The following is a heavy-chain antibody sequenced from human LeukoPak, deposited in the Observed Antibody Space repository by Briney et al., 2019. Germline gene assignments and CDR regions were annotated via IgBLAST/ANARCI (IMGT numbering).Heavy chain of an antibody. D-gene: IGHD6-19*01. Sequence: GDSLRLSCATSGFDFGGACGRGWVRQAPEKGLEWVSTISGGGETTHYADSVKGRLTISRDNARNTLYLQIDRLRPEDTAIYYCVREAGCGWPLDYWGRGTLVTVSS. CDR3: VREAGCGWPLDY. CDR1: GFDFGGACG. CDR2: ISGGGETT. J-gene: IGHJ4*02. V-gene: IGHV3-23*01.